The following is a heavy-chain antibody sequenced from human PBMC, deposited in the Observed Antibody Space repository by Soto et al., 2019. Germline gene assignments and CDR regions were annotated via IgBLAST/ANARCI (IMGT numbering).Heavy chain of an antibody. D-gene: IGHD3-22*01. CDR3: ARVYYDSSGPMGHDAFAI. V-gene: IGHV6-1*01. Sequence: SQTLSLTCAISGDSVSSNSAAWNWIRQSPSRGLEWLGRTYYRSKWYNDYAVSVKSRITINPDTSKNQFSLQLNSVTPEDTAVYYCARVYYDSSGPMGHDAFAIWGQGTMVTVSS. CDR2: TYYRSKWYN. J-gene: IGHJ3*02. CDR1: GDSVSSNSAA.